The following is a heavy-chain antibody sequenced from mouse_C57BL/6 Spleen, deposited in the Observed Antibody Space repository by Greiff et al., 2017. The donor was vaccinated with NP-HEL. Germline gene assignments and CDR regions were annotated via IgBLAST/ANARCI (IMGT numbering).Heavy chain of an antibody. Sequence: DVKLVESGGGLVKPGGSLKLSCAASGFTFSDYGMHWVRQAPEKGLEWVAYISSGSSTIYYADTVKGRFTISRDNAKNTLFLQMTSLRSEDTAMYYCARGYYSNYVGYAMDYWGQGTSVTVSS. CDR1: GFTFSDYG. J-gene: IGHJ4*01. D-gene: IGHD2-5*01. CDR2: ISSGSSTI. CDR3: ARGYYSNYVGYAMDY. V-gene: IGHV5-17*01.